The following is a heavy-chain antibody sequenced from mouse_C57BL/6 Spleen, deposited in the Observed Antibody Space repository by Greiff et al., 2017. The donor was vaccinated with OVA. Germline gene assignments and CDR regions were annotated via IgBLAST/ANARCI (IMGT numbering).Heavy chain of an antibody. J-gene: IGHJ4*01. CDR3: ARNSGTYYAMDY. Sequence: VQLQQSGPGLVQPSQSLSLTCTVSGFSLTSYGVHWVRQSPGKGLEWLGVIWSGGSTDYNAAFISRLSISKDNSKSQVFLKMNSLQADDTAIYYCARNSGTYYAMDYWGQGTSVTVSS. V-gene: IGHV2-2*01. CDR2: IWSGGST. CDR1: GFSLTSYG. D-gene: IGHD4-1*01.